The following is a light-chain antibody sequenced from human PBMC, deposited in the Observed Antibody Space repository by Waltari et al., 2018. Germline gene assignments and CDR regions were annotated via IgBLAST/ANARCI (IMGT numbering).Light chain of an antibody. CDR1: QKIGTY. CDR2: GAS. J-gene: IGKJ3*01. CDR3: QQSYTAPL. Sequence: DIQMTQYPSTLSAYVRNRVNITCRASQKIGTYLNWYQQKPGKAPKILIYGASKLETGVPSRFSGSGSGTDFTLTISRLQPEDFATYYCQQSYTAPLFGPGTIVDV. V-gene: IGKV1-39*01.